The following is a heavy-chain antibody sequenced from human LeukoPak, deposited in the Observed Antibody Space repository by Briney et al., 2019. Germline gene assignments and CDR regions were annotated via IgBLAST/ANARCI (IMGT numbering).Heavy chain of an antibody. V-gene: IGHV1-2*06. CDR2: INPNSGGT. CDR3: AREHYGDYANQC. J-gene: IGHJ4*02. Sequence: GASVKVSCKASGYTFTGYYMHWVRQAPGQGLEWMGRINPNSGGTNYAQKFQGRVTMTRDTSISTAYMELSRLRSDDTAVYYCAREHYGDYANQCWGQGTLVTVSS. CDR1: GYTFTGYY. D-gene: IGHD4-17*01.